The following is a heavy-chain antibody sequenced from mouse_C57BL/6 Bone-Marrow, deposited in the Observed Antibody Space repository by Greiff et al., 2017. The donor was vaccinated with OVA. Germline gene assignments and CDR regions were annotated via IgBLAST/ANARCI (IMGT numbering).Heavy chain of an antibody. D-gene: IGHD2-5*01. CDR3: ARDAYYSNLYYYAMDY. Sequence: EVMLVESGGGLVQSGRSLRLSCATSGFTFSDFYMEWVRQAPGKGLEWIAASRNKANDYTTEYSASVKGRFIVSRDTSQSILYLQMNALRAEDTAIYYCARDAYYSNLYYYAMDYWGQGTSVTVSS. J-gene: IGHJ4*01. V-gene: IGHV7-1*01. CDR2: SRNKANDYTT. CDR1: GFTFSDFY.